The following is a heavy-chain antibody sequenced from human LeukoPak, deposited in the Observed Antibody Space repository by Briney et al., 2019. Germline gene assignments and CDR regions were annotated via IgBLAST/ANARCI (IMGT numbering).Heavy chain of an antibody. CDR1: GFTFSGYS. CDR3: ARDGYYDSSGYPKPFDY. CDR2: ISSSSTTI. V-gene: IGHV3-48*04. J-gene: IGHJ4*02. D-gene: IGHD3-22*01. Sequence: GGSLRLSCAASGFTFSGYSMNWVRQAPGKGLEWVSYISSSSTTIYYVDPVKGRFTISRDNAKNSLYLQMNSLRAEDTAVYYCARDGYYDSSGYPKPFDYWGQGTLVTVSS.